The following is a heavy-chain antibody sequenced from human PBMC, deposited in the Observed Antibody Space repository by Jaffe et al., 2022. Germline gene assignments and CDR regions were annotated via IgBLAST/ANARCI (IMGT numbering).Heavy chain of an antibody. CDR1: GFTFSSYD. V-gene: IGHV3-13*01. CDR2: IGTAGDT. Sequence: EVQLVESGGGLVQPGGSLRLSCAASGFTFSSYDMHWVRQATGKGLEWVSAIGTAGDTYYPGSVKGRFTISRENAKNSLYLQMNSLRAGDTAVYYCARGPGYCSGGSCYSGYYYYMDVWGKGTTVTVSS. CDR3: ARGPGYCSGGSCYSGYYYYMDV. D-gene: IGHD2-15*01. J-gene: IGHJ6*03.